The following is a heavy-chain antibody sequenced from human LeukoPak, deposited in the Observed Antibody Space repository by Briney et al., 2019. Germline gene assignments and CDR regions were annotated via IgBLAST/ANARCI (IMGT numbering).Heavy chain of an antibody. CDR3: AKDDRRDVPSGPSSGWYLVRGAVAGMDV. J-gene: IGHJ6*02. D-gene: IGHD6-19*01. Sequence: PGGSLRLSCAASGFTFDDYAMHWVRQAPGKGLEWVSGISWNSGSIGYADSVKGRFTISRDNAKNSLYLQMNSLRAEDTALYYCAKDDRRDVPSGPSSGWYLVRGAVAGMDVWGQGTTVTVSS. CDR1: GFTFDDYA. V-gene: IGHV3-9*01. CDR2: ISWNSGSI.